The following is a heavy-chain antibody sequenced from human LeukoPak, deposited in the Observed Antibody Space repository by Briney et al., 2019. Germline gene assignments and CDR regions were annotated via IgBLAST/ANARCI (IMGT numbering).Heavy chain of an antibody. CDR2: ISGDGGST. D-gene: IGHD3-10*01. Sequence: GGSLRLSCAASGFTFDDYAMHWVCQAPGKGLVWVSLISGDGGSTYYADSVKGRFTISRDNSKNSLYLQMNRLRTEDTALYYCATPNYYGSGSYYFDYWGQGTLVTVSS. J-gene: IGHJ4*02. CDR3: ATPNYYGSGSYYFDY. CDR1: GFTFDDYA. V-gene: IGHV3-43*02.